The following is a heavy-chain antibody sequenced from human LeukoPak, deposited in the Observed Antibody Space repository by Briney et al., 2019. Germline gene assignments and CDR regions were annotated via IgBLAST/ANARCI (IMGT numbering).Heavy chain of an antibody. CDR2: IYTSGST. J-gene: IGHJ4*02. CDR3: ARLISGYHDY. CDR1: GGSISSYY. V-gene: IGHV4-4*09. Sequence: PETLSLTCTVSGGSISSYYWSWIRQPPGKGLEWIGYIYTSGSTNYNPSLKSRVTISVDTSKNQFSLKLSSVTAADTAVYYCARLISGYHDYWGQGTLVTVSS. D-gene: IGHD3-22*01.